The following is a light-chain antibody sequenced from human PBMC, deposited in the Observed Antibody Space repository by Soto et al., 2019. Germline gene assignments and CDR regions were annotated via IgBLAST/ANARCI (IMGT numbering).Light chain of an antibody. Sequence: QSVLTQPPSVSATPGQKVTISCSGSSSNFGSNSVSWYQQLPGTAPKLLVYETNRRPSGIPDRFSGSKSGTSATLGITGLQTWDEADYYCATWDRSLSVGVFGTGTKLTVL. CDR1: SSNFGSNS. CDR2: ETN. CDR3: ATWDRSLSVGV. V-gene: IGLV1-51*02. J-gene: IGLJ1*01.